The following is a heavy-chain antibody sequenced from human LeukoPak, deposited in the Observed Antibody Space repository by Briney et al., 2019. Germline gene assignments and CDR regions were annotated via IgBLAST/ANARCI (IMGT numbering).Heavy chain of an antibody. J-gene: IGHJ4*02. CDR3: AKGSDILTGYLGY. Sequence: GGSLRLSCAASGFTFSSYAMTWVRQAPGKGLEWVAVISYDGSNKYYADSVKGRFTISRDNSKNTLYLQMNSLRAEDTAVYYCAKGSDILTGYLGYWGQGTLVTVSS. D-gene: IGHD3-9*01. CDR1: GFTFSSYA. CDR2: ISYDGSNK. V-gene: IGHV3-30*18.